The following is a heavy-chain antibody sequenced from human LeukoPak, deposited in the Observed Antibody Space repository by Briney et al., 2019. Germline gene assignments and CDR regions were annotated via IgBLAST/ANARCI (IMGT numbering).Heavy chain of an antibody. CDR1: GFTFSSYG. V-gene: IGHV3-33*01. CDR2: IWYDGCNK. CDR3: ARDQMVQGVIYYFDY. D-gene: IGHD3-10*01. J-gene: IGHJ4*02. Sequence: PGGSLRLSCAASGFTFSSYGMHWVRQAPGKGLEWVAVIWYDGCNKYYADSVKGRFTISRDNSKNTLYLQMNSLRAEDTAVYYCARDQMVQGVIYYFDYWGQGTLVTVSS.